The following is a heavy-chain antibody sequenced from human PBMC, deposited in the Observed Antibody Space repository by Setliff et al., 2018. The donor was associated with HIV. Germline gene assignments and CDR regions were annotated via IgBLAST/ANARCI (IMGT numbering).Heavy chain of an antibody. CDR3: ARDNMGSLDF. CDR1: GGSISTTNYY. J-gene: IGHJ4*02. CDR2: FYSGGSP. V-gene: IGHV4-61*10. Sequence: PSETLSLTCSVSGGSISTTNYYWAWIRQPAGKGLEWIGRFYSGGSPIYNPSLKSRVTISVDTSKNQFSLKLTSVTASDTAVYYCARDNMGSLDFWGQGTLVTVSS. D-gene: IGHD1-26*01.